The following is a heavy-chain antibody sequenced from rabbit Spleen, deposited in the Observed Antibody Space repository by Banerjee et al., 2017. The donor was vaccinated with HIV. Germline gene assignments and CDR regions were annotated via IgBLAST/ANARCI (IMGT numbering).Heavy chain of an antibody. CDR1: GFSFSDRDV. Sequence: QEQLVESGGGLVQPTGSLTLTCKASGFSFSDRDVMCWVRQAPGKGLEWIACINVATGKPVYATWAKGRFTISRASSTTVTLQMTSLTAADTATYFCARDLASVVGWNFNLWGQGTLVTVS. V-gene: IGHV1S45*01. D-gene: IGHD3-1*01. CDR2: INVATGKP. CDR3: ARDLASVVGWNFNL. J-gene: IGHJ4*01.